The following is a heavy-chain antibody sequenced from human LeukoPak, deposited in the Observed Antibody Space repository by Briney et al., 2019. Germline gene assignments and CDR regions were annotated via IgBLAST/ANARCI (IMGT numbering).Heavy chain of an antibody. J-gene: IGHJ4*02. CDR2: IWFDGSKR. CDR3: ARDRGSGSYEGYYFDY. CDR1: TFTFSSYG. D-gene: IGHD3-10*01. Sequence: HPGGSLRLSCAASTFTFSSYGMHWVRQAPGKGLEWVAIIWFDGSKRYYADSVKGRFTISRDNSKSTLYLQINSLRAEDTAVYYCARDRGSGSYEGYYFDYWGQGTLVTVSS. V-gene: IGHV3-33*01.